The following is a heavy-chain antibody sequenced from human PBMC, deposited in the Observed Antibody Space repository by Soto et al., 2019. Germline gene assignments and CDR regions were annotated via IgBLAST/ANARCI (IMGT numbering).Heavy chain of an antibody. D-gene: IGHD5-18*01. V-gene: IGHV1-8*02. CDR2: MNPNRGNA. Sequence: QVQLVQSGAEVKKPGASVKVSCKASGYIFTSYDINWVRQATGQRLEWMGGMNPNRGNAGSVQKFQGRVTMTRNTSIGTAYMELSSLRSEDTAVYYCARSQRGYSFAYSWGQGTLVSVSS. CDR1: GYIFTSYD. J-gene: IGHJ4*02. CDR3: ARSQRGYSFAYS.